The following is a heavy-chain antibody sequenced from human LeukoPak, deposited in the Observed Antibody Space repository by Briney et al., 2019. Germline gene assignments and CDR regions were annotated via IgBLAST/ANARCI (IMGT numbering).Heavy chain of an antibody. CDR3: ARSMTTVTTGWFDP. Sequence: PSETLSLTCAVYGGSFSGYYWSWIRQPPGKGLEWIGEINHSGSTNYNPSLKSRVTISVDTSKNQFSLKLSSVTAADTAVCYCARSMTTVTTGWFDPWGQGTLVTVSS. CDR1: GGSFSGYY. CDR2: INHSGST. J-gene: IGHJ5*02. D-gene: IGHD4-17*01. V-gene: IGHV4-34*01.